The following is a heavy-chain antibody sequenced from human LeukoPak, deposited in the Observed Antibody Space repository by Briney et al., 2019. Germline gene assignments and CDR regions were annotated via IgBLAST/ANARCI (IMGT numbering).Heavy chain of an antibody. J-gene: IGHJ5*02. V-gene: IGHV4-59*08. D-gene: IGHD3-10*01. Sequence: SETLSLTCTVSGGSISSYYWSWIRQPPGKGLEWIGYIYYSGSTNYNPSLKSRVTISVDTPKNQFSLKLSSVTAADTAVYYCARFIRGVIITKSWFDPWGQGTLVTVSS. CDR3: ARFIRGVIITKSWFDP. CDR1: GGSISSYY. CDR2: IYYSGST.